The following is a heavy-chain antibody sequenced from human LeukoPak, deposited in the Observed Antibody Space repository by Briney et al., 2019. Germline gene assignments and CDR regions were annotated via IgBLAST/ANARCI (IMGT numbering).Heavy chain of an antibody. J-gene: IGHJ4*02. CDR3: ARVEYMVRGVLDY. CDR2: IYYSGST. Sequence: SDTLSLTCTVSGGSISSYYWSWIRQPPGKGLEWIGYIYYSGSTNYNPSLKSRVTISVDTSKNQFSLKLSSVTAADTAVYYCARVEYMVRGVLDYWGQGTLVTVSS. D-gene: IGHD3-10*01. V-gene: IGHV4-59*12. CDR1: GGSISSYY.